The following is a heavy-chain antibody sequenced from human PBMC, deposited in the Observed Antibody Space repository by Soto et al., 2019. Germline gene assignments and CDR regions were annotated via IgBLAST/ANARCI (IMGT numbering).Heavy chain of an antibody. D-gene: IGHD2-8*01. J-gene: IGHJ5*02. CDR1: GFGFFSYA. CDR3: AKIEMGWFAH. CDR2: ISGSGGHT. V-gene: IGHV3-23*01. Sequence: RLSCTGCGFGFFSYAMSWVRQAPGKGLEWVSTISGSGGHTYYADSVKGRFVVSRDNDKNTVYLHMSSLTGEDTAVYLCAKIEMGWFAHWGQGTQVTVYS.